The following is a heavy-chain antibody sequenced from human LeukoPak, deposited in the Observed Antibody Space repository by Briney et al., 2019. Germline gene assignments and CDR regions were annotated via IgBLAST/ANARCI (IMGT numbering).Heavy chain of an antibody. CDR2: IYYSGST. V-gene: IGHV4-31*03. Sequence: SQTLSLTCTVSGGSISSGGYYWSWIRQHPGKGLEWSGYIYYSGSTYYHPSLKSRVTISVDTSKNQFSLKLSSVTAADTAVYYCAKGYGDDGSSFDYWGQGTLVTVSS. J-gene: IGHJ4*02. D-gene: IGHD4-17*01. CDR3: AKGYGDDGSSFDY. CDR1: GGSISSGGYY.